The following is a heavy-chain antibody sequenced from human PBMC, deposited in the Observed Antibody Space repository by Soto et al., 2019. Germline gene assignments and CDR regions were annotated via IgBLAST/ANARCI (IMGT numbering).Heavy chain of an antibody. CDR3: ARGSDSSVWYAAFDI. D-gene: IGHD6-19*01. Sequence: GGSLRLSCAASGFTLSSFAMSWVRQAPGKGLEWVSGISGSGASTYNADSVKGRFTISRDNSKNTLYLQMNSLRAEDTAVYYCARGSDSSVWYAAFDIWGQGTMVTVS. CDR1: GFTLSSFA. V-gene: IGHV3-23*01. CDR2: ISGSGAST. J-gene: IGHJ3*02.